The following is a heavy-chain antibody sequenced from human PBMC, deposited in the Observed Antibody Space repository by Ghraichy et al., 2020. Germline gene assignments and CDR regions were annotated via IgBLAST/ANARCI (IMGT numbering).Heavy chain of an antibody. CDR2: IWYDGSNT. CDR1: GFTFSAHA. Sequence: SLNISCLASGFTFSAHAMHWVRQAPGKGLEWVGFIWYDGSNTDYTDSVRGRFTISRDNSKNTLYLHINSLRAEDTAVYFCAGDAPRSMYALDCWGPGTLVTVSS. D-gene: IGHD2-8*01. J-gene: IGHJ4*03. V-gene: IGHV3-33*03. CDR3: AGDAPRSMYALDC.